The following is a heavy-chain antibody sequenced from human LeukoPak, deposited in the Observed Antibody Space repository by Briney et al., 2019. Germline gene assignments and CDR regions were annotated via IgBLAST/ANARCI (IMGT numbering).Heavy chain of an antibody. V-gene: IGHV3-30*02. CDR1: GFTFSSYG. J-gene: IGHJ4*02. Sequence: PGGSLSLSCAASGFTFSSYGMHWVRQPPGKGLEWVAFIRFDGSNKYYADSVKGRFTISRDNSKNTLYLQMNSLRAEDTAVYYCARDYYDSSGYRYWGQGTLVTVSS. CDR3: ARDYYDSSGYRY. CDR2: IRFDGSNK. D-gene: IGHD3-22*01.